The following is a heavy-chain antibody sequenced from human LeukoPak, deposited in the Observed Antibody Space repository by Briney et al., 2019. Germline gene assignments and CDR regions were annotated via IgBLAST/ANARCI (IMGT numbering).Heavy chain of an antibody. CDR1: GFTVSRNY. V-gene: IGHV3-53*01. D-gene: IGHD5-24*01. CDR3: ARRDGIFDY. J-gene: IGHJ4*02. CDR2: LSSTGNT. Sequence: GGSLRLSCAASGFTVSRNYMNWVRQAPGKGLEWVSLLSSTGNTYYADSVKGRFTISRDNSRNTLYIQMNSLRGEDTAIYYCARRDGIFDYWGQGTLVTVSS.